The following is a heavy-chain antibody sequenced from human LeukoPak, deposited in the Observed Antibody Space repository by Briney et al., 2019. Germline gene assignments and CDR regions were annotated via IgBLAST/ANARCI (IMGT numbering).Heavy chain of an antibody. CDR1: GYTLTSYY. D-gene: IGHD1-1*01. CDR2: INPSGGST. J-gene: IGHJ4*02. Sequence: ASVKVSCKASGYTLTSYYMHWVRQAPGQGLEWMGIINPSGGSTSYAQKFQGRVTMTRDTSTSTVYMELSSLRSEDTAVYYCARDLHFERYRGYYFDYWGQGTLVTVSS. V-gene: IGHV1-46*01. CDR3: ARDLHFERYRGYYFDY.